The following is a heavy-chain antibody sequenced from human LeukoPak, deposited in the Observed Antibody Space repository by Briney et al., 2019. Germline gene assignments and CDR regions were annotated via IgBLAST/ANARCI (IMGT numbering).Heavy chain of an antibody. CDR2: IIPIFGTA. J-gene: IGHJ4*02. D-gene: IGHD3-22*01. CDR1: GGTFSSYA. CDR3: ASLRGDYYDSSGYVN. V-gene: IGHV1-69*13. Sequence: GASVKVSCKASGGTFSSYAISWVRQAPGQGLEWMGGIIPIFGTANYAQKFQGRVTITADESTSTAYMELSSLRSEDTAVYYCASLRGDYYDSSGYVNWGQGTLVTVSS.